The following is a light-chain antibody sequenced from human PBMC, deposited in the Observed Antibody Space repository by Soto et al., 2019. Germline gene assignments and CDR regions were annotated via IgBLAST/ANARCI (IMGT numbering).Light chain of an antibody. CDR1: QTISSW. CDR2: KAS. J-gene: IGKJ1*01. CDR3: QHYNNFRWT. Sequence: DIQMTQSPSTLSGSVGDRVTITCRASQTISSWLAWYQQKPGKAPKLLIYKASTLKSGVPSRFSGSGSGSEFTLTIRSLQPDDFATYYCQHYNNFRWTYGQGAKVDIK. V-gene: IGKV1-5*03.